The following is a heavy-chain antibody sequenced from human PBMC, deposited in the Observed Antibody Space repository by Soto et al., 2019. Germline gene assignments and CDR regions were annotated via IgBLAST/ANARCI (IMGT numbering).Heavy chain of an antibody. CDR1: GGSISSYY. V-gene: IGHV4-59*01. D-gene: IGHD3-16*01. CDR2: IYYSGST. Sequence: SETLSLTCTVSGGSISSYYWSWIRQPPGKGLEWIGYIYYSGSTNYNPSLKSRVTISVDTSKNQFSLKLSSVTAADTAVYYCARDPTNPEGGLDPWGQGTLVTVSS. CDR3: ARDPTNPEGGLDP. J-gene: IGHJ5*02.